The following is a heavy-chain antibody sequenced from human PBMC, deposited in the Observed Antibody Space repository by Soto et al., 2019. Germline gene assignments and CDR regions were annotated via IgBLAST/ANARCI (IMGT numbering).Heavy chain of an antibody. CDR3: AKESGYDIDGYGMDV. CDR2: ISWNSGDI. V-gene: IGHV3-9*01. Sequence: EVQLVESGGHLVQPGRSLRLSCAVSGFIFDDYAMHWVRQAPGKGLEWVSGISWNSGDIQYVDSVKGRFTISRDNAKNSLYLQMNSLRAEDTALYFCAKESGYDIDGYGMDVWGQGTTVTVSS. CDR1: GFIFDDYA. J-gene: IGHJ6*02. D-gene: IGHD5-12*01.